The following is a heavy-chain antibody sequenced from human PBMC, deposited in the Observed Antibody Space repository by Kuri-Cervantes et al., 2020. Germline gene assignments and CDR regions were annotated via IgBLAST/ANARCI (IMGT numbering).Heavy chain of an antibody. Sequence: GESLKISCAASGFTFSSYSMNWVRQAPGKGLEWVSSISRSSTYIYYADSVKGRFTISGDNAKNSLYLQMNSLRAEDTAVYYCARDGSPGAFDIWGQGTMVTVSS. V-gene: IGHV3-21*01. CDR3: ARDGSPGAFDI. CDR2: ISRSSTYI. D-gene: IGHD1-26*01. J-gene: IGHJ3*02. CDR1: GFTFSSYS.